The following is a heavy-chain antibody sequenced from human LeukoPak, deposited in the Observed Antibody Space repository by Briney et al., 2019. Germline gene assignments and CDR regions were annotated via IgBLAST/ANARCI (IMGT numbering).Heavy chain of an antibody. J-gene: IGHJ4*02. CDR3: ARARYCYTTSCPLDY. Sequence: GGSLRLSCAASGFTFSNYWMTWVRQAPGKGLEWVANINRDGSERYYVDSVKGRFTISRDDAKSSLYLQMNSLRADDTAVYYCARARYCYTTSCPLDYWGQGTLVTVSS. CDR1: GFTFSNYW. CDR2: INRDGSER. D-gene: IGHD2-2*01. V-gene: IGHV3-7*03.